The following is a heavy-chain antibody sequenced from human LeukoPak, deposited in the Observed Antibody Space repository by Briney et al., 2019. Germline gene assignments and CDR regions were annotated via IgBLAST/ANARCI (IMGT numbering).Heavy chain of an antibody. Sequence: GGSLRLSCATSGFTFSDYWMHWVRQAPGEGLVWVARINSDGSSTSYADSVKGRFTISRDNAKNTLYLQMNNLRADDTAVYYCTTVNVPATSYWGQGTPVTVSS. CDR2: INSDGSST. CDR1: GFTFSDYW. V-gene: IGHV3-74*01. J-gene: IGHJ4*02. D-gene: IGHD2-15*01. CDR3: TTVNVPATSY.